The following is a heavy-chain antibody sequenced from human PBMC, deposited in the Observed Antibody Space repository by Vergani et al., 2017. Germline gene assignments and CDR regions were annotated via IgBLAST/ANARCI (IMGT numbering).Heavy chain of an antibody. CDR1: GYTFTGYY. Sequence: QVQLVQSGAEVQKPGASVKVSCKASGYTFTGYYLHWVRQAPGQGLEWMGWINPNSGGTNYAQKFQGMVTMTGDTSISTAYMELSRLRSDDTAVYYCARWGGYSYGYCIDYWGQGTLVTVSS. CDR3: ARWGGYSYGYCIDY. V-gene: IGHV1-2*02. D-gene: IGHD5-18*01. J-gene: IGHJ4*02. CDR2: INPNSGGT.